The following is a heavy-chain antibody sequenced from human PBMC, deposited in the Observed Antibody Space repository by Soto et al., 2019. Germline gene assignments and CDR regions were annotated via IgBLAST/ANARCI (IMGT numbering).Heavy chain of an antibody. J-gene: IGHJ4*02. V-gene: IGHV3-66*01. CDR3: ARSFVIADRPHDY. CDR1: GFTVSSNY. CDR2: ISIGGST. Sequence: EMQLGESGGGLVQPGGSLRPSCAASGFTVSSNYMRWVRQAPGKRLEWVSLISIGGSTYYSDSVKRRFTISRDNSHKTLYLQMNSLRAEYTAVYFCARSFVIADRPHDYWGKGTLFT. D-gene: IGHD6-6*01.